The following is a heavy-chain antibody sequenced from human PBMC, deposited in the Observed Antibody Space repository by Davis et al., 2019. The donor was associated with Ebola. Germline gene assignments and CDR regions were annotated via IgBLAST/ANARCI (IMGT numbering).Heavy chain of an antibody. CDR3: ARGYCSGGSCYSPDY. D-gene: IGHD2-15*01. Sequence: ASVQVSCNASAYTFTGYYMHWVRQAPGQGLLWIGRINPNSGGTNYAQKFQGRVTMTRDTSISTAYMELSRLGSEDTAVYYCARGYCSGGSCYSPDYWGQGTLVTVSS. CDR2: INPNSGGT. V-gene: IGHV1-2*06. J-gene: IGHJ4*02. CDR1: AYTFTGYY.